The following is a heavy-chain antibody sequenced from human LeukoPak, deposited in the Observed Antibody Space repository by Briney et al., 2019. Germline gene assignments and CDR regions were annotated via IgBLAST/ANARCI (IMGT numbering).Heavy chain of an antibody. V-gene: IGHV4-31*03. CDR1: GGSISSGGYY. CDR2: IYYSGST. J-gene: IGHJ5*02. Sequence: PSQTLFLTCTVSGGSISSGGYYWSWIRQHPGKGLEWIGYIYYSGSTYYNPSLKSRVTISVDTSKNQFSLKLSSVTAADTAVYYCARSRRATALSFDPWGQGTLVTVSS. D-gene: IGHD4-17*01. CDR3: ARSRRATALSFDP.